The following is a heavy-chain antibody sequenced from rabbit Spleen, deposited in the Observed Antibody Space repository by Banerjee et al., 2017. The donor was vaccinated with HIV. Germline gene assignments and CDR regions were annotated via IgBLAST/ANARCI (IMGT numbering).Heavy chain of an antibody. CDR1: GFSFSSTYW. V-gene: IGHV1S45*01. D-gene: IGHD8-1*01. Sequence: QEQLEESGGDLVKPEGSLTLTCTASGFSFSSTYWICWVRQAPGKGLEWIACIYTDSGTTYSATWAKGRFTCSKTSSTTVTLQMTSLTVADTATYFCARDTGSSFSSYGMDLWGPGTLVTVS. CDR2: IYTDSGTT. J-gene: IGHJ6*01. CDR3: ARDTGSSFSSYGMDL.